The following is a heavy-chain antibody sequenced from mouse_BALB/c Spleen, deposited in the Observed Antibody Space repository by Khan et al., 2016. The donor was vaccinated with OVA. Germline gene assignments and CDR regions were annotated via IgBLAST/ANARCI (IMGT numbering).Heavy chain of an antibody. CDR1: GYTFTNYG. V-gene: IGHV9-3-1*01. CDR2: INTYTGEP. CDR3: ARGYCYFDV. J-gene: IGHJ1*01. Sequence: QIQLVQSGPELKKPGETVKISCKASGYTFTNYGMNWVKQPPGKGLKWMGWINTYTGEPTYVDDFKGRFAFSLETSASTAYLQINNLKNEDTATYFCARGYCYFDVWGAGTTVTVSS. D-gene: IGHD1-1*01.